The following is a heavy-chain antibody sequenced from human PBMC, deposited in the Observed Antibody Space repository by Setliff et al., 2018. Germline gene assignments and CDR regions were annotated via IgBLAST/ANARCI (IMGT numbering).Heavy chain of an antibody. CDR1: GYTFTSYA. D-gene: IGHD5-12*01. Sequence: ASVKVSCKASGYTFTSYAMHWVRQAPGQRLEWMGWINAGNGNTKYSQKFQGRVTMTEDTSTDTAYMELSSLRSEDTAVYYCATVDIVATITGGYYFDYWGQGTLVTVSS. V-gene: IGHV1-3*01. CDR3: ATVDIVATITGGYYFDY. J-gene: IGHJ4*02. CDR2: INAGNGNT.